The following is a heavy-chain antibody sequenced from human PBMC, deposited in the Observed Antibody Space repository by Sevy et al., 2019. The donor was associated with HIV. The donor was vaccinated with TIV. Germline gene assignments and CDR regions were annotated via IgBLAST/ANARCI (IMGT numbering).Heavy chain of an antibody. J-gene: IGHJ4*02. CDR3: ARERDENSSGWSVPFDN. CDR2: IWYDGSKK. D-gene: IGHD6-19*01. Sequence: GGSLRLSCATSGFSVSTYGMHWVRQAPGKGLEWVAGIWYDGSKKQYADSVKGRFAISRDNSKNTMYLQMNSLRVEDTALFYCARERDENSSGWSVPFDNWGQGTLVTVSS. V-gene: IGHV3-33*01. CDR1: GFSVSTYG.